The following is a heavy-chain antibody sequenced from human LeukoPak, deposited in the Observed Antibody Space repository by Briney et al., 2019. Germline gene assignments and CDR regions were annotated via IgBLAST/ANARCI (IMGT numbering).Heavy chain of an antibody. CDR1: GFNLNSYM. V-gene: IGHV3-21*01. D-gene: IGHD1-1*01. CDR2: ISSTGSYI. J-gene: IGHJ5*02. Sequence: GGSLRLSCAASGFNLNSYMLNWVRQAPGKGLEWVSSISSTGSYIYHADSVKGRFTISRDNPGNVVYLQMDSLRAEDTAVYYCSRVAQSGPTGWFDPWGQGTLVTVSS. CDR3: SRVAQSGPTGWFDP.